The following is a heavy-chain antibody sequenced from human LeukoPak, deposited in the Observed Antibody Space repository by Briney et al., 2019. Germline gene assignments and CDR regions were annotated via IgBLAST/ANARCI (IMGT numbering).Heavy chain of an antibody. D-gene: IGHD3-3*01. CDR2: IYYSGST. Sequence: PSETLSLTCTVSGGSISSYYWSWIRQPPGKGLEWIGYIYYSGSTNYNPSLKSRVTISVDTSKNQFSLKLSSVTAADTAVYYCARVPIFGVVYMDVWGKGTTVTVSS. CDR3: ARVPIFGVVYMDV. V-gene: IGHV4-59*01. CDR1: GGSISSYY. J-gene: IGHJ6*03.